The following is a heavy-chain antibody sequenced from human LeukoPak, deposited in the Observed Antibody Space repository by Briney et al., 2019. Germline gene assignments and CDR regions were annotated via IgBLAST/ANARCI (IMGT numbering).Heavy chain of an antibody. Sequence: GGSLRLSCAASGFTFSSYSMNWVRQAPGKGLEWVSYISSSSSTIYYADSVKGRFTISRDNAKNSLYLQMNSLRAEDTAVYYCARDMTPYYYYGMDVWGQGTTVTVCS. CDR2: ISSSSSTI. CDR3: ARDMTPYYYYGMDV. CDR1: GFTFSSYS. D-gene: IGHD3-16*01. J-gene: IGHJ6*02. V-gene: IGHV3-48*01.